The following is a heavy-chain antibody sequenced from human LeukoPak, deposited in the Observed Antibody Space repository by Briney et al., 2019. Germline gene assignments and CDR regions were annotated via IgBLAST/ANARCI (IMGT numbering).Heavy chain of an antibody. CDR1: GFTFSDYY. D-gene: IGHD3-22*01. J-gene: IGHJ3*02. V-gene: IGHV3-11*04. CDR2: ISSSGSTI. CDR3: ARDYDSSGYPAFDI. Sequence: GGALRLSCAASGFTFSDYYMSWIRQAPGKGLEWVSYISSSGSTIYYPDSVKGRFTISSDNAKNSLYLQMNSLRAEDTAVYYCARDYDSSGYPAFDIWAQEPSDTVPS.